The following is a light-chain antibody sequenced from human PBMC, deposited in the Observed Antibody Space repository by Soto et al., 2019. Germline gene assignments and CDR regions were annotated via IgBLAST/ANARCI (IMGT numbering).Light chain of an antibody. Sequence: QSVLTQPPSASGTPGQRVTISCSGSSSNIGSNTVNWYQQLPGTAPKLLIYSNNQRPSGVPDRSSGSKSGTSASLAISGLQSEDEADYYCAAWDDSLNGRGVFGGGTKLTVL. J-gene: IGLJ2*01. CDR1: SSNIGSNT. V-gene: IGLV1-44*01. CDR2: SNN. CDR3: AAWDDSLNGRGV.